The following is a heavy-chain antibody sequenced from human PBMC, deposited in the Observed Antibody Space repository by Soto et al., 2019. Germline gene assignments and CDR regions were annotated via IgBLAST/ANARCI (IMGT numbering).Heavy chain of an antibody. V-gene: IGHV5-10-1*01. J-gene: IGHJ6*02. CDR3: ARQPHCSSSSWSGAPHRYYGVDV. CDR1: AYSFTIFW. CDR2: IDPSDADT. D-gene: IGHD2-2*01. Sequence: GESLKISCKGSAYSFTIFWINWVRQMPGRGLEWMGRIDPSDADTNYNPSFEGHVTILADKSTSTVYLQWGSLKASDTAMYYCARQPHCSSSSWSGAPHRYYGVDVWGQGTTVTVSS.